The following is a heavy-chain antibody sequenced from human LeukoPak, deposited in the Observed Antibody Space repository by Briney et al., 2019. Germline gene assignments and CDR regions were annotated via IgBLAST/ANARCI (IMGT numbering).Heavy chain of an antibody. CDR2: IYTGGTT. CDR1: GFTVTSNH. CDR3: ARDSSSYYFDY. J-gene: IGHJ4*02. V-gene: IGHV3-66*01. D-gene: IGHD6-6*01. Sequence: GGTLRLSCAASGFTVTSNHMNWVRQAPGKGLEWVSIIYTGGTTHYADSLKDRFTISRDDSINTLYLQMNSLRAEDTAVYYCARDSSSYYFDYWGQGTLVTVSS.